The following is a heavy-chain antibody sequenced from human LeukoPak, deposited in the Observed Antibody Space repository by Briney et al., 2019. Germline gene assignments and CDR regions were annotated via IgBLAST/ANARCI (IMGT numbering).Heavy chain of an antibody. V-gene: IGHV1-18*01. CDR1: GYTFTSYG. CDR3: ARSIELDYYDSSGYYYY. Sequence: ASVKVSCKASGYTFTSYGISWVRQAPGQVLGWMGWISAYNGNTNYAQKLQGRVTMTTDTSTSTAYMELRSLRSDDTAVYYCARSIELDYYDSSGYYYYWGQGTLVTVSS. D-gene: IGHD3-22*01. J-gene: IGHJ4*02. CDR2: ISAYNGNT.